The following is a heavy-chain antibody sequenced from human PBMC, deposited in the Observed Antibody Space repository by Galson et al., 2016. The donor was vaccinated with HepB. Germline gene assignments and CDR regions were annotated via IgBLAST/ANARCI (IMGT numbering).Heavy chain of an antibody. CDR2: ISAHNGNT. J-gene: IGHJ3*01. CDR1: GYTLTSHA. CDR3: ARPFGSGNYDAFDV. V-gene: IGHV1-18*04. D-gene: IGHD3-10*01. Sequence: SVKVSCKASGYTLTSHAINWVRQAPGQGLEWMGWISAHNGNTNYAQSLQGRVTLTTETSTNTAYMELRSLRSDDTALYYRARPFGSGNYDAFDVWGQGTMVTVSS.